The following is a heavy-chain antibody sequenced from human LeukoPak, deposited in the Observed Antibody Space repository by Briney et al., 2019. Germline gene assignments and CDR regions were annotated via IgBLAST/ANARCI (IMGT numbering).Heavy chain of an antibody. D-gene: IGHD3-9*01. CDR2: INHSGST. Sequence: KPSETLSLTCGVYSGSFSGYYWSWIRQPPGKGLEWIGEINHSGSTNYNPSLKSRVTISVDTSKNQFSLKLSSVTAADTAVYYCARGRALRYFDRLYYGMDVWGQGTTVTVSS. CDR1: SGSFSGYY. V-gene: IGHV4-34*01. CDR3: ARGRALRYFDRLYYGMDV. J-gene: IGHJ6*02.